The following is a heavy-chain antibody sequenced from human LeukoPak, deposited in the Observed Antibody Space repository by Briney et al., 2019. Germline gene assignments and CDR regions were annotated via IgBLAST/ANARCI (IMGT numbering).Heavy chain of an antibody. J-gene: IGHJ5*02. CDR3: ARADGGNSRWFDP. V-gene: IGHV4-39*07. CDR2: INHSGST. Sequence: SETLSLTCTVSGGSIRSSYYYWSWIRQPPGKGLEWIGEINHSGSTNYNPSLKSRVTISVDTSKNQFSLKLSSVTAADTAVYYCARADGGNSRWFDPWGQGTLVTVSS. D-gene: IGHD4-23*01. CDR1: GGSIRSSYYY.